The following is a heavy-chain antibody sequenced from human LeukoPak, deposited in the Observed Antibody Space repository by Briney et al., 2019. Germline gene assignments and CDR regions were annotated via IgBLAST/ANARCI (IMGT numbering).Heavy chain of an antibody. CDR1: GYTFTGFY. D-gene: IGHD6-13*01. Sequence: AASVTVSCKASGYTFTGFYMYWVRQAPGQGPEWMGWINPNSGDTNYAPKFQGRVTLTRDTSISTAYMELTSLTSDDTAVYYCARRVVAAAADLEYWGQGTLVTVSS. CDR3: ARRVVAAAADLEY. CDR2: INPNSGDT. V-gene: IGHV1-2*02. J-gene: IGHJ4*02.